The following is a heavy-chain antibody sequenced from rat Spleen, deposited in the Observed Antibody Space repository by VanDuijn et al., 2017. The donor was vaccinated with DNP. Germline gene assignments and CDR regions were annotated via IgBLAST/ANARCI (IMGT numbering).Heavy chain of an antibody. CDR1: GFTFSNYG. Sequence: EVKLVESGGGLVQPGRSLKLSCAASGFTFSNYGMAWVRQAPTKGLEWVASISTGGGNTYYRDSVKGRLTISRDNAKSMLYLQVDSLRPEDTATYYCARHMDTGPYYAMDVWGRGISVTVSS. CDR2: ISTGGGNT. CDR3: ARHMDTGPYYAMDV. D-gene: IGHD4-1*01. J-gene: IGHJ4*01. V-gene: IGHV5S13*01.